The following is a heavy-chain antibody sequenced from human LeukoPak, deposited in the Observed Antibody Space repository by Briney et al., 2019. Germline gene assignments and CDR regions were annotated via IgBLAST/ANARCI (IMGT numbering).Heavy chain of an antibody. CDR2: ISDSGGST. J-gene: IGHJ4*02. V-gene: IGHV3-23*01. CDR3: AKRGVVIRVILVGFHKEAYYFDS. Sequence: GGSLRLSCAVSGITLSNYGMSWVRQAQGKGLEWVAGISDSGGSTNYADSVKDRFTISRDNPKNTLYLQMNSLRAGDTAVYFCAKRGVVIRVILVGFHKEAYYFDSWGQGALVTVSS. CDR1: GITLSNYG. D-gene: IGHD3-22*01.